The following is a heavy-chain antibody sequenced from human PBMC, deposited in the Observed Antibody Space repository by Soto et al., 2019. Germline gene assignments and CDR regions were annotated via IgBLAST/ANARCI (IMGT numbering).Heavy chain of an antibody. CDR2: ISSTTNYI. CDR3: ARESEDLTSNFDY. V-gene: IGHV3-21*01. CDR1: GFTFTRYS. J-gene: IGHJ4*02. Sequence: GGSLRLSCAASGFTFTRYSMNWVRQAPGKGLEWVSSISSTTNYIYYADSMKGRFTVSRDNAKNSVYLEMNSLSAEDTAVYYCARESEDLTSNFDYWGQGTPVPVSS.